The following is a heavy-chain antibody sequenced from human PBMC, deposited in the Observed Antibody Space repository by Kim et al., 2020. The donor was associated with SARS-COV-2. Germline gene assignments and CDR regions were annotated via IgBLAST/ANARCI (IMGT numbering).Heavy chain of an antibody. CDR3: ARVLISVWFYFDY. CDR2: ISSSSSYI. Sequence: GGSLRLSCAASGFTFSSYSMNWVRQAPGKGLEWISSISSSSSYIYYADSVKGRFTISRDNARASLYLQMNSLRAEDTAVYYCARVLISVWFYFDYLGQG. V-gene: IGHV3-21*04. J-gene: IGHJ4*02. CDR1: GFTFSSYS. D-gene: IGHD6-19*01.